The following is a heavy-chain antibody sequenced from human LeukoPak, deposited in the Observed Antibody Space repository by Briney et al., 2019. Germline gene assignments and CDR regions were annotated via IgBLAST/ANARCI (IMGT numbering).Heavy chain of an antibody. D-gene: IGHD6-19*01. J-gene: IGHJ4*02. Sequence: ASVKVSCKASGYTFTGNYMHWVRQAPGQGLEWVRWINPKSGATNYAQKFQGRVTMTRDTSISTVYMELSRLRSDDTAVYYCARGRPSSGSSGWGEYWGQGTLVTVSS. CDR1: GYTFTGNY. CDR2: INPKSGAT. CDR3: ARGRPSSGSSGWGEY. V-gene: IGHV1-2*02.